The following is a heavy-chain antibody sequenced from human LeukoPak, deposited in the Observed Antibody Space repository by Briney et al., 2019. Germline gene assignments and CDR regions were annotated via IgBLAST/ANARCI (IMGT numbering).Heavy chain of an antibody. CDR2: INPNSGGT. CDR1: GYTFTGYY. J-gene: IGHJ6*03. CDR3: ARDVMFLEWFPQGGYMDV. D-gene: IGHD3-3*01. Sequence: ASVKVSCKASGYTFTGYYMHWVRQAPGQGLEWMGWINPNSGGTNYAQKFQGRVTMTRDTSISTAYMELSRLRSDDTAVYYCARDVMFLEWFPQGGYMDVWGKGTTVTVSS. V-gene: IGHV1-2*02.